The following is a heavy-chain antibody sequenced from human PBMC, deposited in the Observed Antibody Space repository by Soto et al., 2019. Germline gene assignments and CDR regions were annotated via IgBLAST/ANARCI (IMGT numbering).Heavy chain of an antibody. CDR3: AKDQAQDGSGYSYGMDV. D-gene: IGHD3-10*01. Sequence: QEHLVQSGGGVVQPGGSLRLSCDASGFTFSIFGMHWVRQAPGKGLEWVAVLSYDGTYKYYADSVKGRFTISRDNSKNMLLLQMNSLRPDDTAVYYCAKDQAQDGSGYSYGMDVWGQGTAVTVSS. V-gene: IGHV3-30*18. CDR1: GFTFSIFG. J-gene: IGHJ6*02. CDR2: LSYDGTYK.